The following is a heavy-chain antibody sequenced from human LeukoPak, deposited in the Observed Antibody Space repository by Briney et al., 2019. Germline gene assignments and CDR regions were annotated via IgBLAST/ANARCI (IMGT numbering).Heavy chain of an antibody. CDR3: ARESYGLDY. CDR1: GGSISSSSYY. CDR2: IYTSGST. D-gene: IGHD1-26*01. J-gene: IGHJ4*02. Sequence: SETLSLTCTVSGGSISSSSYYWSWIRQPAGKGLEWIGRIYTSGSTNYNPSLKSRVTMSVDTSKNQFSLKLSSVIAADTAVYYCARESYGLDYWGQGTLVTVSS. V-gene: IGHV4-61*02.